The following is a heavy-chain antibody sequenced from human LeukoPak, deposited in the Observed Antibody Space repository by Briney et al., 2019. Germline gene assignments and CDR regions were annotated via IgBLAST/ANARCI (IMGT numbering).Heavy chain of an antibody. V-gene: IGHV3-21*01. D-gene: IGHD5-18*01. J-gene: IGHJ4*02. CDR1: GFTFSSYE. Sequence: MTGGSLRLSCAASGFTFSSYEMNWVRQAPGKGLEWVSSISSHSSYISYADSVKGRFTISRDNAKNSLYLQMNSLRAEDTAVYYCASSGYSYGSPVDYWGQGTLVTVSS. CDR2: ISSHSSYI. CDR3: ASSGYSYGSPVDY.